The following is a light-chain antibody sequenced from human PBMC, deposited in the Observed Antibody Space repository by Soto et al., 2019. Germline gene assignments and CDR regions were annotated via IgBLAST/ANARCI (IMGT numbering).Light chain of an antibody. Sequence: DIQMTQSPSTLSASVGDTVTITFRASQSIDTWLAWHQQKPGRAPKLLISKASSLESGVPSRFSGSGSGTEFTLTISSLQPDDFATYYCQQYNSYSGTFGQGTKVDIK. CDR1: QSIDTW. CDR2: KAS. V-gene: IGKV1-5*03. CDR3: QQYNSYSGT. J-gene: IGKJ1*01.